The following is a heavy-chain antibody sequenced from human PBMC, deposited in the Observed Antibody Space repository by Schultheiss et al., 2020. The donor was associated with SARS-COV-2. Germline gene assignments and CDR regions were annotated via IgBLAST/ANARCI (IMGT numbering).Heavy chain of an antibody. J-gene: IGHJ4*02. Sequence: QTLSLTCTVSGGSISSYYWSWIRQPPGKALEWLALIDWDDDKYYSTSLKTRLTISKDTSKNQVVLTMTNMDPVDTSTFYCARMLSGYYDYWGQGTLVTVSS. CDR2: IDWDDDK. CDR1: GGSISSYY. V-gene: IGHV2-70*18. D-gene: IGHD3-22*01. CDR3: ARMLSGYYDY.